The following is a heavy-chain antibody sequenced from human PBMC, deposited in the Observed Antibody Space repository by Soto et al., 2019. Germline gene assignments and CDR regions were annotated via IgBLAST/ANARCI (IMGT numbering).Heavy chain of an antibody. CDR3: VSSWGDRRSFDY. D-gene: IGHD2-21*02. CDR2: TRNRDNSFTI. CDR1: GFSLSDHY. V-gene: IGHV3-72*01. J-gene: IGHJ4*03. Sequence: GGSLRLSCAASGFSLSDHYMDWVRQAPGMGLEWVGRTRNRDNSFTIEYAASVKGRFTISRDGSTNSLFLQMDSLKTEDTAVYYCVSSWGDRRSFDYWGQGTMVTVSS.